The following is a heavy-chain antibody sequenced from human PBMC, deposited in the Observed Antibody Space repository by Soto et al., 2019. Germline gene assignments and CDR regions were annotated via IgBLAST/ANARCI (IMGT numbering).Heavy chain of an antibody. CDR2: ISDNGANT. V-gene: IGHV3-23*01. J-gene: IGHJ4*02. D-gene: IGHD6-25*01. CDR1: GFTFSNYA. CDR3: ARAIGADFFDY. Sequence: VRSLRLSCIASGFTFSNYAMSWVRQAPGKGLERVSTISDNGANTFIGDSMKDHFDISRDNSKNTVFLHLSTVRAEDTAIYYCARAIGADFFDYWGQGTPVTVS.